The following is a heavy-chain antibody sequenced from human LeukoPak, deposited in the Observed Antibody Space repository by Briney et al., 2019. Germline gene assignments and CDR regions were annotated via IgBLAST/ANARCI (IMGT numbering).Heavy chain of an antibody. J-gene: IGHJ4*02. CDR1: GFSFTNYW. D-gene: IGHD6-19*01. CDR3: ARNPRGAVAGTGY. Sequence: GGSLRLSCAVSGFSFTNYWMHWVRQAPGKGLEWVSSISSSSSYIYYADSVKGRFTISRDNAKNSLYLQMNSLRAEDTAVYYCARNPRGAVAGTGYWGQGTLVTVSS. V-gene: IGHV3-21*01. CDR2: ISSSSSYI.